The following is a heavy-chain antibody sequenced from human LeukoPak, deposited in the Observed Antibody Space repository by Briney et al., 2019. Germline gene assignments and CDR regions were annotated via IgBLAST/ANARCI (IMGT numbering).Heavy chain of an antibody. V-gene: IGHV4-59*01. CDR1: GGSISSYY. Sequence: PPETLSPTCTVSGGSISSYYWSWIRQPPGKGLEWIGYIYYSGSTNYNPSLKSRVTISVDTSKNQFSLKLSSVTAADTAVYYCARDPLGGYYYDSSGPFDLWGRGTLVTVSS. J-gene: IGHJ2*01. D-gene: IGHD3-22*01. CDR2: IYYSGST. CDR3: ARDPLGGYYYDSSGPFDL.